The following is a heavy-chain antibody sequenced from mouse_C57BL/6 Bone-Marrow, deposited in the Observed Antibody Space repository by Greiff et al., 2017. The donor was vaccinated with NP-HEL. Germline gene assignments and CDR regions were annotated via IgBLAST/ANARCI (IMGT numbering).Heavy chain of an antibody. V-gene: IGHV3-3*01. Sequence: EVQLQQSGPSLVRPSQTLSLTCTVTGFSINSDCYWIWIRQFPGNKLEYIGYTFYSGITYYNPSLESRTYITRDTSKNQFSLKLSSVTTEDTATYYCARAYSIYWYFDVWGTGTTVTVSS. J-gene: IGHJ1*03. CDR1: GFSINSDCY. CDR2: TFYSGIT. D-gene: IGHD2-5*01. CDR3: ARAYSIYWYFDV.